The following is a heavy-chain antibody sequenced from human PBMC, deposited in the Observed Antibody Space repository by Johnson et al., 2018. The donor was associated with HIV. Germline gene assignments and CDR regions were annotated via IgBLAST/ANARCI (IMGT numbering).Heavy chain of an antibody. V-gene: IGHV3-66*02. CDR1: GFTVSSNY. J-gene: IGHJ3*02. D-gene: IGHD6-13*01. CDR2: SCSGGST. Sequence: VQLVESGGGLVQPGGSLRLSCAASGFTVSSNYMSWVRQAPGKGLEWVSAISCSGGSTYYADSVKGRFTISRDKSKNPLYLQMNSLRSEDTAVYYCASRGREIVAAGILGAFDIWGQGTMVTVSS. CDR3: ASRGREIVAAGILGAFDI.